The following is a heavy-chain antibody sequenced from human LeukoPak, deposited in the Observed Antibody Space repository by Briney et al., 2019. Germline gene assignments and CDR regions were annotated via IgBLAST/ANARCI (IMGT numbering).Heavy chain of an antibody. D-gene: IGHD3-22*01. J-gene: IGHJ4*02. CDR2: MSGSGASI. CDR3: ARVFGYYYDSSGALNY. CDR1: GFAFSTCS. Sequence: GGSLRLSCAASGFAFSTCSMTWVRQAPGKGLEWVSSMSGSGASIYYADSVKGRFTISRDNAKNSLYLQMNSLGAEDTAVYYCARVFGYYYDSSGALNYWGQGTLVTVSS. V-gene: IGHV3-21*01.